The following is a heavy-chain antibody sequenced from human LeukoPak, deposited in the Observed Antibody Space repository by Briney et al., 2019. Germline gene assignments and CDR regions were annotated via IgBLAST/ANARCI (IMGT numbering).Heavy chain of an antibody. D-gene: IGHD6-19*01. V-gene: IGHV3-53*01. CDR1: GFIVSSNY. Sequence: PGGSLRLSCAASGFIVSSNYMSWVRQAPGKGLEWVSVIYRDDTTHYADSVKGRFTISRDSSKNTLFLQMNSLRTEDTAVYYCARHYPGAVAGNFWGQGTLVTVSS. CDR3: ARHYPGAVAGNF. J-gene: IGHJ4*02. CDR2: IYRDDTT.